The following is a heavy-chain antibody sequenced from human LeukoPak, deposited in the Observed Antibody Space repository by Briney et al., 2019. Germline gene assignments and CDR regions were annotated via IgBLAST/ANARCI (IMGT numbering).Heavy chain of an antibody. CDR3: AKLAKYFYGSETYYFFEH. CDR2: INQDGTEK. J-gene: IGHJ4*02. V-gene: IGHV3-7*01. D-gene: IGHD3-10*01. CDR1: GFSFTTYW. Sequence: GGSLRLSCAASGFSFTTYWMGWARQAPGKGLEWVANINQDGTEKYYVDSVRGRFTISRDNAKNSLYLQMHSLRVEDTAVYYCAKLAKYFYGSETYYFFEHWGQGTPVTASS.